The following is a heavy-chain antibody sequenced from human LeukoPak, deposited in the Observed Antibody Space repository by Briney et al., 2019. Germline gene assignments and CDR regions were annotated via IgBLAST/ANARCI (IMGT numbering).Heavy chain of an antibody. Sequence: GGSLRLSCEVSGFTFNDYAMHWVRQVPGKGLEWVAGLIWDSGSLGYADSVKGRFTISRDNSKNTLYLQVNSLRAEDTAVYYCAKAIWFGELSLGYYYGMDVWGQGTTVTVSS. V-gene: IGHV3-9*01. J-gene: IGHJ6*02. CDR3: AKAIWFGELSLGYYYGMDV. CDR2: LIWDSGSL. D-gene: IGHD3-10*01. CDR1: GFTFNDYA.